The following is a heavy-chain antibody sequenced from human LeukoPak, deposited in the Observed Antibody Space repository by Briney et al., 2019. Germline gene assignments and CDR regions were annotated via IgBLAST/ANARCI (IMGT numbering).Heavy chain of an antibody. Sequence: SVKVSCKASGGTFSSYVINWVRQAPGQGLEWMGGIIPIFGTANYAQKFQGRVTITANKSTSTAYIDLSSLRSEDTAVYYCASHLGTAYYYYYMDVWGKGTTVTVSS. D-gene: IGHD2-21*02. V-gene: IGHV1-69*06. CDR2: IIPIFGTA. CDR3: ASHLGTAYYYYYMDV. CDR1: GGTFSSYV. J-gene: IGHJ6*03.